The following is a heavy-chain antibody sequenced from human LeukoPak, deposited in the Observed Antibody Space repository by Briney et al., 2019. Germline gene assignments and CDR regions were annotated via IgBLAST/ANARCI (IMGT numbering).Heavy chain of an antibody. Sequence: SETLSLTCTVSGDSITRTSSNHWAWIRQPPGKGLEWLGNVHSTGTTYYNPSLKSRLTISVDTSKNQFFLKVTSVTAADTAVYYCARLPTGFPNWFDLWGQGTQVTVSS. D-gene: IGHD4-17*01. V-gene: IGHV4-39*01. CDR2: VHSTGTT. J-gene: IGHJ5*02. CDR3: ARLPTGFPNWFDL. CDR1: GDSITRTSSNH.